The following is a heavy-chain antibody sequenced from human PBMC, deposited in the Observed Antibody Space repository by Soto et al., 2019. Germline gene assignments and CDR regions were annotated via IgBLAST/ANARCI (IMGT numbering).Heavy chain of an antibody. CDR1: GFTFSSYG. J-gene: IGHJ6*02. D-gene: IGHD1-7*01. V-gene: IGHV3-33*01. Sequence: GGSLRLSCAASGFTFSSYGMHWVRQAPGKGLEWVAVIWYDGSNKYYADSVKGRFTISRDNSKNTLYLQMNSLRAEDTAVYYCARDLQLELRKFGYYYGMDVWGQGTTVTVSS. CDR2: IWYDGSNK. CDR3: ARDLQLELRKFGYYYGMDV.